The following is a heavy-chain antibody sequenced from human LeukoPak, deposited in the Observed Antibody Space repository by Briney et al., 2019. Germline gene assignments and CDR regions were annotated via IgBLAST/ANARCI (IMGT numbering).Heavy chain of an antibody. CDR3: ARQEGSSGWYSI. CDR2: IYHSGST. Sequence: PSETLSLTCTVSGGSISSYYWSWIRQPPGKGLEWIGYIYHSGSTYYNPSLKSRVTISVDRSKNQFSLELSSVTAADTAVYYCARQEGSSGWYSIWGQGTMVTVSS. J-gene: IGHJ3*02. V-gene: IGHV4-59*08. CDR1: GGSISSYY. D-gene: IGHD6-19*01.